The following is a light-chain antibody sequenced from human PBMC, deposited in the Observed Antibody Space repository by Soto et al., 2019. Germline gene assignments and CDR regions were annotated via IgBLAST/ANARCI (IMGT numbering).Light chain of an antibody. J-gene: IGLJ1*01. CDR3: LSYTSSNSYG. CDR2: EVS. CDR1: SSDVGSYNR. Sequence: QSALTQPPSVSGSPGQSVTISCTGTSSDVGSYNRVSWYQQPPGTAPKLMIYEVSNRPSGVPDRFSGSKSGNTASLTISGLQAGDEADYYCLSYTSSNSYGFGTGTKVTVL. V-gene: IGLV2-18*02.